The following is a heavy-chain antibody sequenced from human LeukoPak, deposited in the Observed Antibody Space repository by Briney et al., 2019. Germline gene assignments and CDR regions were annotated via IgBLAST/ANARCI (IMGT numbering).Heavy chain of an antibody. CDR1: EFTFAIYW. D-gene: IGHD1-1*01. CDR3: ASQLERRQGWFDP. V-gene: IGHV3-7*01. CDR2: IKQDGSEK. Sequence: GGSLRLSCVASEFTFAIYWMSWVRQSPGKGLEWVANIKQDGSEKYYADSVKGRFTISRDNAKNSLYLQMNSPRAEDSAVYYCASQLERRQGWFDPWGQGTLVTVSS. J-gene: IGHJ5*02.